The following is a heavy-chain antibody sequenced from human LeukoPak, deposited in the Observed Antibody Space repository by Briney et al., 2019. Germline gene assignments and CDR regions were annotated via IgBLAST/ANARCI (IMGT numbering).Heavy chain of an antibody. CDR2: INPNSGGT. D-gene: IGHD6-6*01. CDR3: ARDQYSSSYYYYYYYMDV. J-gene: IGHJ6*03. V-gene: IGHV1-2*02. CDR1: GYTFTGYY. Sequence: ASVKVSCKASGYTFTGYYMHWVRQAPGQGLEWMGWINPNSGGTNYAQKFQGRATMTRDTSISTAYMELSRLRSDDTAVYYCARDQYSSSYYYYYYYMDVWGKGTTVTVSS.